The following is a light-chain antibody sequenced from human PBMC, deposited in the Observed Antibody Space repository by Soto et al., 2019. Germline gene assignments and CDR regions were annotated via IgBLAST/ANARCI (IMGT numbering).Light chain of an antibody. CDR1: SSDVGGYNY. CDR3: CSYVGRNTYV. V-gene: IGLV2-11*01. J-gene: IGLJ1*01. Sequence: QSVLTQPRSASGSPGQSITISCTGTSSDVGGYNYVSWYQQHPAKAPKLIIFDASKRPSGVPNRFSGSKSGNTASLTISGLRAEDQADYYCCSYVGRNTYVFGTGTKVTVL. CDR2: DAS.